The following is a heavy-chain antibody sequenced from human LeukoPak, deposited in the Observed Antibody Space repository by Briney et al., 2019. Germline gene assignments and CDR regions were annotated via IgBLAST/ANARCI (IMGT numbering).Heavy chain of an antibody. V-gene: IGHV4-59*12. Sequence: PSETLSLTCTVSGGSLSSYYWSWIRQPPEKGLEFIGYIYYSGNTNYNPSLKSRVTISVDTSKNQFSLKLSSVTAADTAVYYCARIDTSGYNGYSFDYWGQGTLVTVSS. CDR1: GGSLSSYY. J-gene: IGHJ4*02. CDR2: IYYSGNT. D-gene: IGHD3-22*01. CDR3: ARIDTSGYNGYSFDY.